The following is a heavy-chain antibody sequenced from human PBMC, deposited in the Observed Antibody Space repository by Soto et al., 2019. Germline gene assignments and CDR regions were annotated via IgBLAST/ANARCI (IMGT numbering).Heavy chain of an antibody. Sequence: QVQLVESGGGVVQPGRSLRLSCAASGFTFSSYAMHWVRQAPGKGLEWVAAILYDGSNQYYADAVKGRFTISRDNSKNALYLQMNSLRVEDTAVYYCAKEGRVGYSDRIFRRDNWFDPWVQGTPVTVSS. V-gene: IGHV3-33*06. CDR1: GFTFSSYA. J-gene: IGHJ5*02. CDR3: AKEGRVGYSDRIFRRDNWFDP. CDR2: ILYDGSNQ. D-gene: IGHD6-13*01.